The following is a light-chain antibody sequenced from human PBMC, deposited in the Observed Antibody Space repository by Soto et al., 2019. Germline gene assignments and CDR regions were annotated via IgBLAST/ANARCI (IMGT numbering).Light chain of an antibody. V-gene: IGKV1-5*03. Sequence: DIQMTQSPSTLSASVGDRVTITCRASQSINSWLAWYQQKPGRAPKLLIYKASSLESGVPSRFSGSGSGTEFTLTISSLHPDDFATYYCQQYTSYSTFGQGTKVEIK. CDR3: QQYTSYST. CDR2: KAS. CDR1: QSINSW. J-gene: IGKJ1*01.